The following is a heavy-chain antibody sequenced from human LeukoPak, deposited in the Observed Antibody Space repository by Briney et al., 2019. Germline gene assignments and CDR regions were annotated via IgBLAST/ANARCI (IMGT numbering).Heavy chain of an antibody. CDR1: GFTFSSYC. CDR2: TNTDGRTT. J-gene: IGHJ4*02. D-gene: IGHD3-22*01. Sequence: PGGSLRLSCAASGFTFSSYCMHWVRQVPGGGLVWVSRTNTDGRTTSYADSVKGRFTISRDNAKNMLYLQMNSLRVEDTAVYYCARIEDRGAAFDSWGQGVLVTVSS. V-gene: IGHV3-74*01. CDR3: ARIEDRGAAFDS.